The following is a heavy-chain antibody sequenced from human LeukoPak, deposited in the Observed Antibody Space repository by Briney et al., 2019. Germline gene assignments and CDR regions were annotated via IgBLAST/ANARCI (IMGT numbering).Heavy chain of an antibody. V-gene: IGHV3-21*01. Sequence: GGSLRLSCAASGFTFSSYAMSWVRQAPGKGLEWVSSISSSSSYIYYADSVKGRFTISRDNAKNSLYLQMNSLRAEDTAVYYCARDSQRITMVRGVITSNFDYWGQGTLVTVSS. CDR1: GFTFSSYA. CDR3: ARDSQRITMVRGVITSNFDY. D-gene: IGHD3-10*01. CDR2: ISSSSSYI. J-gene: IGHJ4*02.